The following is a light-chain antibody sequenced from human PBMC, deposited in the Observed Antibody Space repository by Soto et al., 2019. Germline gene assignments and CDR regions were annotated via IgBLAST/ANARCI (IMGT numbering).Light chain of an antibody. CDR3: SSYTSSSTPQV. CDR1: SSDVGGYNY. V-gene: IGLV2-14*01. CDR2: EVS. Sequence: QSALTQPASVSGSPGQSITISCTGTSSDVGGYNYVSWYQQHPGKAPKLMIYEVSNRPSGVSNRFSGSKSGNTASLTISGLQAVDEADYYCSSYTSSSTPQVFGGGTKLTVL. J-gene: IGLJ3*02.